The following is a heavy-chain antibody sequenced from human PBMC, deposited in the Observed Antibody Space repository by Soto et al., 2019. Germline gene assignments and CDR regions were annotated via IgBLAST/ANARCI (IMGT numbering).Heavy chain of an antibody. Sequence: GSLRLSCAASGFTFSIYGMHWVRQAPGKGLEWVAVISYDGSNKYYADSVKGRLTISRDNSKNTLYLQMNSLRAEDTAVYYCAKDRTGYDFWSGYARAGMDVWGQGTTVTVSS. CDR2: ISYDGSNK. CDR1: GFTFSIYG. CDR3: AKDRTGYDFWSGYARAGMDV. J-gene: IGHJ6*02. D-gene: IGHD3-3*01. V-gene: IGHV3-30*18.